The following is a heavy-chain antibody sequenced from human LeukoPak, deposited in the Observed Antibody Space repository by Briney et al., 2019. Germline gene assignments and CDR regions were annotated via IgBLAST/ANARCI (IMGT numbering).Heavy chain of an antibody. V-gene: IGHV4-39*01. CDR1: GGSISSSSYY. J-gene: IGHJ6*03. D-gene: IGHD3-22*01. Sequence: SETLSLTCTVSGGSISSSSYYWGWIRQPPGKGLEWIGSIYYSGSTYYNPSLKSRITISVDTSKNQFSLKLSSVTAADTAVYYCARRLYDSSGFPYYYYYYMDVWGKGTTVTVSS. CDR2: IYYSGST. CDR3: ARRLYDSSGFPYYYYYYMDV.